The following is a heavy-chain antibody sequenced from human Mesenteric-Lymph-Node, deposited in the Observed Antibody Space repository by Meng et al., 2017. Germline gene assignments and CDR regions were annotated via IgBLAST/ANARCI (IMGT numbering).Heavy chain of an antibody. V-gene: IGHV3-23*01. CDR1: GFTFSSYA. Sequence: GESLKISCAASGFTFSSYAMSWVRQAPGKGLEWVSAISGSGGSTYYTDSVKGRFTISRDNSKNTLYLQMNSLRAEDTAVYYCAKGRQWLDYYYYYGMDVWGQGTTVTVSS. D-gene: IGHD6-19*01. CDR3: AKGRQWLDYYYYYGMDV. J-gene: IGHJ6*02. CDR2: ISGSGGST.